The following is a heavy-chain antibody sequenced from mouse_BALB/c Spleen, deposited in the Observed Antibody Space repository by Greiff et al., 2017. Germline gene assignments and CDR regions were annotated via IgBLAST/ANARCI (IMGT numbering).Heavy chain of an antibody. V-gene: IGHV1-5*01. CDR1: GYTFTSYW. J-gene: IGHJ3*01. D-gene: IGHD1-1*01. CDR3: TREDYGSRAWFAY. CDR2: IYPGNSDT. Sequence: VQLQQSGTVLARPGASVKMSCKASGYTFTSYWMHWVKQRPGQGLEWIGAIYPGNSDTSYNQKFKGKAKLTAVTSASTAYMELSSLTNEDSAVYYCTREDYGSRAWFAYWGQGTLVTVSA.